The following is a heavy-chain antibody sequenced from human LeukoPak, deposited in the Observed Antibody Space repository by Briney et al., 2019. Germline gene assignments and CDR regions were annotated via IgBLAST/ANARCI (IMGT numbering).Heavy chain of an antibody. J-gene: IGHJ4*02. V-gene: IGHV3-74*03. Sequence: GGSLRLSCAASGFTFRSYWMHWVRQVPGKGLMWVSGIHSDGSTTTYADSVKGRFTISRDNAKKTLYLQMNSLRAEDTAVYYCTKDSSVPFGITDWGQGTLVTVSS. CDR1: GFTFRSYW. CDR3: TKDSSVPFGITD. CDR2: IHSDGSTT. D-gene: IGHD5/OR15-5a*01.